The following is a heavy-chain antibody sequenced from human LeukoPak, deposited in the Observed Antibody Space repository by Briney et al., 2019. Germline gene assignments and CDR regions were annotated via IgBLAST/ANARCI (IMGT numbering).Heavy chain of an antibody. V-gene: IGHV3-49*04. D-gene: IGHD6-13*01. J-gene: IGHJ6*03. Sequence: GGSLRLSCAASGFTFSSYAMSWVRQAPGKGLEWVGFIRGKAYGGTTEYAASVKGRFTISRDDSKSIAYLQMNSLKTEDTAVYYCTRDRYSSSWYGYYYYYMDVWGKGTTVTISS. CDR1: GFTFSSYA. CDR2: IRGKAYGGTT. CDR3: TRDRYSSSWYGYYYYYMDV.